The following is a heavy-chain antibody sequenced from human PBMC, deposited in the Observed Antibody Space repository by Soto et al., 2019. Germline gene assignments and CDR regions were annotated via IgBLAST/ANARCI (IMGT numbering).Heavy chain of an antibody. CDR1: GFTFSSYG. CDR2: ISYDGSNK. Sequence: PVGSLRLSCAASGFTFSSYGMHWVRRAPGKGLEWVAVISYDGSNKYYADSVKGRFTISRDNSKNTLYLQMNSLRAEDTAVYYCAKDGHSIFCLDYWGQGTLVTVSS. D-gene: IGHD3-9*01. J-gene: IGHJ4*02. CDR3: AKDGHSIFCLDY. V-gene: IGHV3-30*18.